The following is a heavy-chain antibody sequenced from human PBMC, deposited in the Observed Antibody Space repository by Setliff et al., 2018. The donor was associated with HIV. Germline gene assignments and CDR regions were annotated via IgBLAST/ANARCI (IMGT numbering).Heavy chain of an antibody. J-gene: IGHJ3*01. V-gene: IGHV3-33*01. CDR3: ARSRSTRDAFDL. CDR2: IWYDGSDK. CDR1: GFTFSHYG. Sequence: PGGSLRLSCAASGFTFSHYGMHWVRRAPGKGLEWLAVIWYDGSDKYYADSVRGRFTTSRDNSKNTLYLQINSLRAEDTAVYYCARSRSTRDAFDLWGQGTMVTVSS. D-gene: IGHD2-2*01.